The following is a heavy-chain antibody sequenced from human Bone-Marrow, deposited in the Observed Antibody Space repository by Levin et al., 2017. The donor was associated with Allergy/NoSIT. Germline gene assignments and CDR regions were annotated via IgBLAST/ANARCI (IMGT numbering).Heavy chain of an antibody. D-gene: IGHD6-19*01. CDR1: GFIFSAYA. V-gene: IGHV3-23*01. CDR3: ASRQGGAGY. Sequence: AGGSLRLSCAGSGFIFSAYAVSWVRQAPGKGLEWVAGISASGGSTDYADSVKGRFTISRDNSKRTLHLQMNGLRVEDTAIYYCASRQGGAGYWGQGTLVTVSS. J-gene: IGHJ4*02. CDR2: ISASGGST.